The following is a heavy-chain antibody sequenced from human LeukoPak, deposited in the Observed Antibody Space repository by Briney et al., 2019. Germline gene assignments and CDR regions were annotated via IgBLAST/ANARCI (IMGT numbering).Heavy chain of an antibody. CDR1: GGSFSGYY. V-gene: IGHV4-34*01. D-gene: IGHD3-22*01. Sequence: SETLSLTCAVYGGSFSGYYWSWIRQPPGKGLEWIGEINHSGSTNYNLSLKSRVTISVDTSKNQFSLKLSSVTAADTAVYYCAGEQYYYDSSGYPLPLGYWGQGTLVTVSS. J-gene: IGHJ4*02. CDR2: INHSGST. CDR3: AGEQYYYDSSGYPLPLGY.